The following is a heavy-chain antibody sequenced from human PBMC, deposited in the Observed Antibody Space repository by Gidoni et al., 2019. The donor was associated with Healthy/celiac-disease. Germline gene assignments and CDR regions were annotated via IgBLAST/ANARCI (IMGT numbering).Heavy chain of an antibody. V-gene: IGHV3-48*03. CDR2: ISSSGSTI. CDR1: GFTFISYE. Sequence: EVQLVESGGGLVQPGGSLRPSCAASGFTFISYEMNWVRQAPGKGLEWVSYISSSGSTIYYADSVKGRFTISRDNAKNSLYLQMNSLRAEDTAVYYCARDRASYDILTGYSNPFDYWGQGTLVTVSS. D-gene: IGHD3-9*01. CDR3: ARDRASYDILTGYSNPFDY. J-gene: IGHJ4*02.